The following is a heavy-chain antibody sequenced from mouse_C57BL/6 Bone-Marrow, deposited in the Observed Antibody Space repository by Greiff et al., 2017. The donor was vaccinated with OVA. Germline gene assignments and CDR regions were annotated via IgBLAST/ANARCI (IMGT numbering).Heavy chain of an antibody. D-gene: IGHD3-2*02. V-gene: IGHV1-4*01. Sequence: VQLQQSGAELARPGASVKMSCKASGYTFTSYTMHWVKQRPGQGLEWIGYINPSSGYTKYNQKFKDKATLTADKSSSTAYMQLSSLTSEDSAVHYCARQSSASSGPYAFAYWGQGTLVTVSA. CDR3: ARQSSASSGPYAFAY. J-gene: IGHJ3*01. CDR1: GYTFTSYT. CDR2: INPSSGYT.